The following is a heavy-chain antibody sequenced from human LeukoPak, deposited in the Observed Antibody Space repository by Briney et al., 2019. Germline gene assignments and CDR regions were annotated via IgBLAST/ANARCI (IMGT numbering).Heavy chain of an antibody. Sequence: ASVKVSCKASGYTFTSYDINWVRQATGQGLEWMGWMNPNSGNTGYAQKFQGRVTMTRDTSISTAYMELSRLRSDDTAVYYCARCNSPYYYYGMDVWGQGTTVTVSS. CDR3: ARCNSPYYYYGMDV. CDR1: GYTFTSYD. J-gene: IGHJ6*02. CDR2: MNPNSGNT. D-gene: IGHD2-15*01. V-gene: IGHV1-8*01.